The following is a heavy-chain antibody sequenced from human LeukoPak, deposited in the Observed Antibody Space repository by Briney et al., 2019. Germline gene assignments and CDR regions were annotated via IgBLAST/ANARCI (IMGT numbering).Heavy chain of an antibody. J-gene: IGHJ4*02. CDR1: GFTFSSYA. CDR2: ISGSGGST. V-gene: IGHV3-23*01. Sequence: GGSLRLSCAASGFTFSSYAMSWVRQAPGKGLEWVSAISGSGGSTYYADSVKGRFTISRDNSKNTLYLQMNSLRAEDTAVYYCAKVSGKAPTMLHRTLNGDCDYWGQGTLVTVSS. D-gene: IGHD1-26*01. CDR3: AKVSGKAPTMLHRTLNGDCDY.